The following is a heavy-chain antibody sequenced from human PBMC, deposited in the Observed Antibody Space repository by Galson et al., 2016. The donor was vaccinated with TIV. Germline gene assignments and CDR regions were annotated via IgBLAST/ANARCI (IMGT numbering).Heavy chain of an antibody. CDR3: TRAAGKNGASCYATCETFDI. J-gene: IGHJ3*02. D-gene: IGHD2-2*01. Sequence: CAISGDSVSSDSAAWNWVRPSPSRGLEWLGRTYYRSRWYYDYKVSVKSRITIIPDTSKNQFSLQLNSVTPEDTAVYYCTRAAGKNGASCYATCETFDIWGQGTMVTVSS. V-gene: IGHV6-1*01. CDR2: TYYRSRWYY. CDR1: GDSVSSDSAA.